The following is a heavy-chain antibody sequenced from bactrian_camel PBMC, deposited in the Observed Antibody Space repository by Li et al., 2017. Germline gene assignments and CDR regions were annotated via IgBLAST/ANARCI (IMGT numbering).Heavy chain of an antibody. CDR1: GYTYDTYC. Sequence: HVQLVESGGGSVQAGGSLRLSCAAPGYTYDTYCMGWFRQAPGKDREAVATTSSNTVYYADSVKGRFTVARGDTKNTMYLQMNSLKPEDTAMYYCAVHSGYCYGGGPEGREADFAYWGQGTQVTVS. CDR2: TSSNTV. D-gene: IGHD2*01. J-gene: IGHJ6*01. V-gene: IGHV3S55*01. CDR3: AVHSGYCYGGGPEGREADFAY.